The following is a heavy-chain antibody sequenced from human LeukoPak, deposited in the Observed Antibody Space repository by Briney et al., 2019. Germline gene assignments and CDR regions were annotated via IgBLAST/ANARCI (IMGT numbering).Heavy chain of an antibody. J-gene: IGHJ4*02. V-gene: IGHV3-7*03. CDR3: AAINTFGGVISEYYFDY. D-gene: IGHD3-16*02. Sequence: GGSLRLSCAASGFTFSSYWMSWVRQAPGKGLEWVANIKQDGSEKYYVDSVKGRFTISRDNAKNSLYLQMNSLRAEDTAVYYCAAINTFGGVISEYYFDYWGQGTLVTVSS. CDR1: GFTFSSYW. CDR2: IKQDGSEK.